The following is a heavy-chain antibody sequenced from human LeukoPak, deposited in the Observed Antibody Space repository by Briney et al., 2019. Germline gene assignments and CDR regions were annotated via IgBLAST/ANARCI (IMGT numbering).Heavy chain of an antibody. CDR2: ISGSGGST. CDR3: TTESAALQNDY. V-gene: IGHV3-23*01. CDR1: GFTFSSYA. D-gene: IGHD3-3*02. Sequence: GGSLRLSCAASGFTFSSYAMSWVRQAPGKGLEWVSAISGSGGSTYYADSVKGRFTISRDNSKNTAYLQMNSLKTEDTAVYYCTTESAALQNDYWGQGTLVTVSS. J-gene: IGHJ4*02.